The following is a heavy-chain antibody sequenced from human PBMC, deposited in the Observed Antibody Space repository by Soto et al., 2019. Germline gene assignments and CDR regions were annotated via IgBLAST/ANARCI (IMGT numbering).Heavy chain of an antibody. D-gene: IGHD6-6*01. Sequence: ASVKVSCKASGYTFTGYYMHWVRQAPGQGLEWMGWINPNSGGTNYAQKFQGWVTMTRDTSISTAYMELGRLRSDDTAVYYFARDRKYGWAAHAHYYYYYGMDVWGQGTTVTVSS. CDR2: INPNSGGT. CDR1: GYTFTGYY. V-gene: IGHV1-2*04. CDR3: ARDRKYGWAAHAHYYYYYGMDV. J-gene: IGHJ6*02.